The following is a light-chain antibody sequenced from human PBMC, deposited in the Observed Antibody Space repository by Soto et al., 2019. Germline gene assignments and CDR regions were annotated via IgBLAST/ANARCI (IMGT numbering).Light chain of an antibody. CDR2: DAS. Sequence: EIVMTQSPATLSVSPGERATLSCRARQSVSSNLAWYQQKPGQAPRLLIYDASTRAPGFPARFSGSGSGTEFTLTISSLQSEDFAVYYCQQGGNWPLTFGQGTRLEIK. J-gene: IGKJ5*01. CDR3: QQGGNWPLT. V-gene: IGKV3-15*01. CDR1: QSVSSN.